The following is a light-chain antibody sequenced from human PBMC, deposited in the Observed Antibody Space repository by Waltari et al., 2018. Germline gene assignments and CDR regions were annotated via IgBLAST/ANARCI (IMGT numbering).Light chain of an antibody. J-gene: IGKJ1*01. CDR2: QAY. CDR3: QQYDTFPWA. CDR1: QSIRTW. V-gene: IGKV1-5*03. Sequence: DIQMTQSPSTLSASVGDRVTIPCRASQSIRTWLAWYQQKPGKAPKFLIHQAYSLETGVPSRFSGSGSGSEFTLTISSLQPDDFATYYCQQYDTFPWAFGQGTTVEI.